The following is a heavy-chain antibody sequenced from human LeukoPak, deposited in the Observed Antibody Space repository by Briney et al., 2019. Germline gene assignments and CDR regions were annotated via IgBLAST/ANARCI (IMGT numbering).Heavy chain of an antibody. CDR3: ARGRRGYSYGLSFDY. Sequence: PSETLSLTCTVSGGSISSGLYYWSWIRQPAGKGLEWIGRKYTTGATNYNPSLRSRVTILIHTSRNQFSLMLSSVTAADTAVYYCARGRRGYSYGLSFDYWGQGTLVTVSS. V-gene: IGHV4-61*02. D-gene: IGHD5-18*01. CDR1: GGSISSGLYY. J-gene: IGHJ4*02. CDR2: KYTTGAT.